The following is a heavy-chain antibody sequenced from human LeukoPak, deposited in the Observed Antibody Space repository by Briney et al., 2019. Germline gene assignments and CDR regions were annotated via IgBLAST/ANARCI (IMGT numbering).Heavy chain of an antibody. CDR2: IYYSGST. J-gene: IGHJ4*02. V-gene: IGHV4-39*07. CDR1: GGSISSSSYY. CDR3: ARDSIVGATTDY. Sequence: PSETLSLTCTVSGGSISSSSYYWGWIRQPPGKGLEWIGSIYYSGSTYYNPSLKSRVTISVDTSKNQFSLKLSSVTAADTAVYYCARDSIVGATTDYWGQGTLVTVSS. D-gene: IGHD1-26*01.